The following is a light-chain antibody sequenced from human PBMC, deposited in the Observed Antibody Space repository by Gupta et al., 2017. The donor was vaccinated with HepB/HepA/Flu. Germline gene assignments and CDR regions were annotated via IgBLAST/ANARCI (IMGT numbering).Light chain of an antibody. Sequence: TVVTQEPSFSVSPGGTATVTCGLNSGSVSTSYYPSWYQQTPGQAPRTLIYSTNTRSSGVPDRFSGSILGNKAALTITGAQADDESDYYCVLYMGSGIWVFGGGTKLTVL. CDR3: VLYMGSGIWV. J-gene: IGLJ3*02. CDR1: SGSVSTSYY. CDR2: STN. V-gene: IGLV8-61*01.